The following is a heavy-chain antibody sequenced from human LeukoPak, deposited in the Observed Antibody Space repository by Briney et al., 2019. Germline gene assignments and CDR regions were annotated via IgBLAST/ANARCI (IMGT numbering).Heavy chain of an antibody. V-gene: IGHV4-59*05. Sequence: SETLSLTCTVSGESINSFYWSWIRQPAGKGLEWIGSIYYSGSTYYNPSLKSRVTISVDTSKNQFSLKLSSVTAADTAVYYCATTSYYYDSPDYWGQGTLVTVSS. J-gene: IGHJ4*02. D-gene: IGHD3-22*01. CDR2: IYYSGST. CDR1: GESINSFY. CDR3: ATTSYYYDSPDY.